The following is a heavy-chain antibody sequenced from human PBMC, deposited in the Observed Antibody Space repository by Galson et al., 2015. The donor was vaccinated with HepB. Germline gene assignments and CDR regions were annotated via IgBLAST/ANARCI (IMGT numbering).Heavy chain of an antibody. CDR3: ARCYYDSSGYLAGYAFDI. J-gene: IGHJ3*02. CDR1: GYTFTSYG. D-gene: IGHD3-22*01. Sequence: SVKVSCKASGYTFTSYGISWVRQAPGQGLEWMGWISAYNGNTNYAQKLQGRVTMTTDTSTSTAYMELRSLRSDDTAVYYCARCYYDSSGYLAGYAFDIWGQGTMVTVSS. CDR2: ISAYNGNT. V-gene: IGHV1-18*04.